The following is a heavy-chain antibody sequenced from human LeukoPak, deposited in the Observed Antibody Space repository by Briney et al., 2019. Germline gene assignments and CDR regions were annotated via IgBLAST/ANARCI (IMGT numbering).Heavy chain of an antibody. CDR2: IYHSGST. CDR1: GGSISSYY. D-gene: IGHD5-12*01. J-gene: IGHJ4*02. V-gene: IGHV4-38-2*02. Sequence: PSETLSLTCSVSGGSISSYYWGWIRQPPGKGLEWIGSIYHSGSTYYNPSLKSRVTISVDTSKNQFSLKLSSVTAADTAVYYCARSPYSGYGPFDYWGQGTLVAVSS. CDR3: ARSPYSGYGPFDY.